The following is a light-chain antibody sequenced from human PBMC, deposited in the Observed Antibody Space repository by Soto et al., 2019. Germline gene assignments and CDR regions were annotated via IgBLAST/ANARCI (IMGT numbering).Light chain of an antibody. V-gene: IGLV1-40*01. CDR2: GNS. CDR1: SSNIGAGYD. Sequence: QSVLTQPPSVSGSPGQRVTISCTGSSSNIGAGYDVHWYQQLPGTAPKLLIYGNSNRPSGVPDRFSGSKSGTSASLAITGLQAEEEDDYYCQSYDSSLSGWVFGGGTKVTVL. CDR3: QSYDSSLSGWV. J-gene: IGLJ3*02.